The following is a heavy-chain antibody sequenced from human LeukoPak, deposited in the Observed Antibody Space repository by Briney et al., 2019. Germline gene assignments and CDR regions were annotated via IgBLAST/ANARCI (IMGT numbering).Heavy chain of an antibody. CDR2: INTYNGNT. CDR1: GYTFTSYG. J-gene: IGHJ4*02. D-gene: IGHD4-23*01. V-gene: IGHV1-18*01. CDR3: ARLVPYGGNFQTYFDY. Sequence: ASVKVSCKASGYTFTSYGFTWVRQAPGQGLEWMGWINTYNGNTQYAPNLKGRVTTTTDSSTNTAYMELRSLTSDDTAVYYCARLVPYGGNFQTYFDYWGQGTLVTVSS.